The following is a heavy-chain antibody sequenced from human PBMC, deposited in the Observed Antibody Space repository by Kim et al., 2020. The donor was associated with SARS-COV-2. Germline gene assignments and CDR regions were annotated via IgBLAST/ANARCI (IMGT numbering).Heavy chain of an antibody. CDR2: IYYSGST. CDR1: AGSISSSSYY. Sequence: SETPSLTCTVSAGSISSSSYYWGWIRQPPGKGLEWIGSIYYSGSTYYNPSLKSRVTISVDTSKNQFSLKLSSVTAADTAVYYCARDRPPSTYGSGSKRYFDLWGRGTLVTVSS. J-gene: IGHJ2*01. V-gene: IGHV4-39*07. D-gene: IGHD3-10*01. CDR3: ARDRPPSTYGSGSKRYFDL.